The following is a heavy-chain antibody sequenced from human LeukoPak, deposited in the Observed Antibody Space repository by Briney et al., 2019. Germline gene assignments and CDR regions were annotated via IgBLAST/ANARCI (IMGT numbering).Heavy chain of an antibody. V-gene: IGHV3-30-3*01. CDR2: ISYDGSNK. D-gene: IGHD3-10*01. J-gene: IGHJ4*02. CDR1: GFTFSSYA. CDR3: ARDRGGSGSYYNEDY. Sequence: GGSLRLSCAASGFTFSSYAMHWVRQAPGKGLEWVAVISYDGSNKYYADSVKGRFTISRDNSKNTLYLQMNSLRAGDTAVYYCARDRGGSGSYYNEDYWGQGTLVTVSS.